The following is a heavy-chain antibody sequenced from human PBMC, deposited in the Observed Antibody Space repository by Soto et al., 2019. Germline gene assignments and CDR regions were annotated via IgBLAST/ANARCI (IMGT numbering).Heavy chain of an antibody. V-gene: IGHV3-30*18. D-gene: IGHD6-13*01. J-gene: IGHJ6*02. Sequence: QVQLVESGGGVVQPGRSLRLSCAASGFTFSSYGMHWVRQAPGKGLEWVAVISYDGSNKYYADSVKGRFTISRDNSKNTLYLQMNSLRAEDTAVYYCAKESGQQLVHVGYYYYYYGMDVWGQGTTVTVSS. CDR3: AKESGQQLVHVGYYYYYYGMDV. CDR2: ISYDGSNK. CDR1: GFTFSSYG.